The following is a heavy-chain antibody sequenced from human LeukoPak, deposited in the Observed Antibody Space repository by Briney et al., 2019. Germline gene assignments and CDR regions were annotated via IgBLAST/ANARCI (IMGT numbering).Heavy chain of an antibody. CDR1: GGSISSSNW. CDR2: VFHSGSS. Sequence: SETLSLTCAASGGSISSSNWWSWVRQPPGKGLEWIGEVFHSGSSDYNPSLKSRVTISVDKSKNQFSLKLNSVTAADTAVYYCARVVIELWKTFDHWGQGTLVTVSS. J-gene: IGHJ4*02. CDR3: ARVVIELWKTFDH. V-gene: IGHV4-4*02. D-gene: IGHD3-10*01.